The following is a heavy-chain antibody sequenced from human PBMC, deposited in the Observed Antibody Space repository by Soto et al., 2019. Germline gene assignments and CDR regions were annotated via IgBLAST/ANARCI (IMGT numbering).Heavy chain of an antibody. CDR2: ISAYNGNT. Sequence: QVQLVQSGAEVKKPGASVKVSCKASGYTFTSYGISWVRQAPGQGLEWMGWISAYNGNTNYAQKLQGRVTMTTDTXPXKXXMELRSLRSDDTAVYYCARGGVLVPAAMLSGWFDPWGQGTLVTVSS. J-gene: IGHJ5*02. V-gene: IGHV1-18*01. D-gene: IGHD2-2*01. CDR3: ARGGVLVPAAMLSGWFDP. CDR1: GYTFTSYG.